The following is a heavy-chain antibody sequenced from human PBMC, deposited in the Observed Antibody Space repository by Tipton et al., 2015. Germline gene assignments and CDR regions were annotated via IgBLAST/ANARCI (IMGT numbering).Heavy chain of an antibody. CDR2: TYYRSNWNN. CDR3: ARGAQHSTWS. V-gene: IGHV6-1*01. D-gene: IGHD6-13*01. CDR1: GDSVSSNTAA. J-gene: IGHJ5*02. Sequence: TLSLTCAISGDSVSSNTAAWHWIRQSPSRGLEWLGRTYYRSNWNNDYAVSVKSRITITPDTSKNHFTLHLNSVTPDDTAMYYCARGAQHSTWSWGQGTLVTVSS.